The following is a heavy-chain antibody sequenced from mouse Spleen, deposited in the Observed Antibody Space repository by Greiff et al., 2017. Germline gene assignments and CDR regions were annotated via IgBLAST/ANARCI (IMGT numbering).Heavy chain of an antibody. CDR2: ISDGGSYT. CDR1: GFTFSAYY. CDR3: ARDGNYSAMDY. Sequence: EVQLVESGGGLVKPGGSLKLSCAASGFTFSAYYMYWVRQTPEKRLEWVATISDGGSYTYYPDSVKGRFTISRDNAKNNLYLQMSSLKSEDTAMYYCARDGNYSAMDYWGQGTSVTVSS. J-gene: IGHJ4*01. D-gene: IGHD2-1*01. V-gene: IGHV5-4*02.